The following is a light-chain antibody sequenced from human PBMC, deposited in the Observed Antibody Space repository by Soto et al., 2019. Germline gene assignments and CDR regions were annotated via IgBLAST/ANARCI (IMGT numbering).Light chain of an antibody. J-gene: IGLJ1*01. Sequence: QPALTQPASVSGSPGQSITISCTGNSSDIGSYNYVSWYQQHPGKAPKLMTYDVSNRPSGASDRFSGSKSGNTASLTISGLQAEDEADYYCCSYTSTRTYVFGSGTKVTVL. V-gene: IGLV2-14*01. CDR1: SSDIGSYNY. CDR3: CSYTSTRTYV. CDR2: DVS.